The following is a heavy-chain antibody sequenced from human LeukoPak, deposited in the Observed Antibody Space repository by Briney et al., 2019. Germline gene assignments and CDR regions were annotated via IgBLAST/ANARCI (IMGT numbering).Heavy chain of an antibody. CDR2: IRPSGGIT. CDR3: AQSPVSSCRGSFCYPFDY. V-gene: IGHV3-23*01. D-gene: IGHD2-15*01. J-gene: IGHJ4*02. CDR1: GFTFSSHG. Sequence: GGSLRLSCGASGFTFSSHGMNWVRQAPGKGLEGVSGIRPSGGITYYTDSVKGRVTISRDNSKNTVSLQMNSLIGEDTAVYYCAQSPVSSCRGSFCYPFDYWGQGNLVTVSS.